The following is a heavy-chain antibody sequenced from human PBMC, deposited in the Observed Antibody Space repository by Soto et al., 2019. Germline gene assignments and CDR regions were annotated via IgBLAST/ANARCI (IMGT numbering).Heavy chain of an antibody. D-gene: IGHD2-15*01. V-gene: IGHV3-11*01. CDR1: GFSFSDYY. Sequence: GGSLRLSCAASGFSFSDYYMIWIRQAPGKGLEWVSSISTSGTTIYYADSVKGRFTISRDNAKNSLYLEMNSLRAEDTAVYYCARARCRGGSCYFSDAFDIWGQGTMVTVSS. CDR2: ISTSGTTI. CDR3: ARARCRGGSCYFSDAFDI. J-gene: IGHJ3*02.